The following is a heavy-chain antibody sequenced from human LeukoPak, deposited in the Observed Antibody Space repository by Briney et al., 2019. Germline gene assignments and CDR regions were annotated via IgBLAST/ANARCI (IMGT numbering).Heavy chain of an antibody. CDR3: ARAGIDNGGNPRHFDY. D-gene: IGHD4-23*01. CDR2: IIPIFGTA. V-gene: IGHV1-69*01. J-gene: IGHJ4*02. CDR1: GGTFSSYA. Sequence: SVKVSCKASGGTFSSYAISWVRQAPGQWLEWMGAIIPIFGTANYAQKFQGRVTITADESTSTAYMELSSLRSEDTAVYYCARAGIDNGGNPRHFDYWGQGTLVTVSS.